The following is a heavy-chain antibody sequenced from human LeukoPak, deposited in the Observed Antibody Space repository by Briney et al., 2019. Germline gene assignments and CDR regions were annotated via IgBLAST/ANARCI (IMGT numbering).Heavy chain of an antibody. CDR1: GFTFATYA. V-gene: IGHV3-23*01. CDR2: ISGGGGRT. CDR3: AKDDLLYDAAHYFDY. Sequence: GSLRLSCAASGFTFATYAMGWVRQAPGKGLEWLSAISGGGGRTYYADSVKGRFTISRDNSKNTMYLEMNSLRAEDTAVYYCAKDDLLYDAAHYFDYWGQGTLDTVSS. J-gene: IGHJ4*02. D-gene: IGHD3-22*01.